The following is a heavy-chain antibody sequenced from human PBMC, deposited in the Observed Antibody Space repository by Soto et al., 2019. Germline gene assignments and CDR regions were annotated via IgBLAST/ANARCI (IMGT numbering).Heavy chain of an antibody. CDR3: ARSPRITMLRKNWFDP. CDR2: IYYSGST. V-gene: IGHV4-59*01. D-gene: IGHD3-10*01. Sequence: SETLSLTCTVSGGSISSCYWSWIRQPPGKGLEWIGYIYYSGSTNYNPSLKSRVTISVDTSKNQFSLKLSSVTAADTAVYYCARSPRITMLRKNWFDPWGQGTLVTASS. CDR1: GGSISSCY. J-gene: IGHJ5*02.